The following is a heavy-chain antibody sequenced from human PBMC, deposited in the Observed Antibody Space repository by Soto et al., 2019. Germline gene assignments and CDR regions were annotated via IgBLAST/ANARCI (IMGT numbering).Heavy chain of an antibody. D-gene: IGHD3-16*01. Sequence: SETLSLTCTVSGGSISSGDYYWSWIRQPPGKGLEWIGCSYYSGSTYYNPSLKSRVTISVDTSKNQFSLKLSSVTAADTAVYYCARGSRGTVDAFDIWGQGTMVTVSS. V-gene: IGHV4-30-4*01. CDR3: ARGSRGTVDAFDI. CDR2: SYYSGST. CDR1: GGSISSGDYY. J-gene: IGHJ3*02.